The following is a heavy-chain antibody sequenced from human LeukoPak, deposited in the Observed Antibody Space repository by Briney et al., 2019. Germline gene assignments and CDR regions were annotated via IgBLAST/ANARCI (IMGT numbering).Heavy chain of an antibody. CDR1: GYSFTSYW. J-gene: IGHJ6*02. Sequence: GESLKISCKGSGYSFTSYWIGWVRQMPGKGLEWTGIIYPGDSDTRYSPSFQGQVTISADKSISTAYLQWSSLKASDTAMYYCARLRVNYYYGMDVWGQGTTVSVSS. CDR3: ARLRVNYYYGMDV. V-gene: IGHV5-51*01. CDR2: IYPGDSDT.